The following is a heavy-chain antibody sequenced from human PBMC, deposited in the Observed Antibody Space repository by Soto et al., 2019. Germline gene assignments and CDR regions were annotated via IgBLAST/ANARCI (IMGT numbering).Heavy chain of an antibody. V-gene: IGHV1-18*01. CDR1: GYTFTSHG. CDR2: ISAYNGNT. CDR3: ARDLALFIAAAGPQGDY. D-gene: IGHD6-13*01. Sequence: QVQLVQSGAEVKKPGASVKVSCKASGYTFTSHGISWVRQAPGQGLEWMGWISAYNGNTNYAQKLQGRVTMTTDTSTSTAYRELRSLRSDDTAVYYCARDLALFIAAAGPQGDYWGQGTLVTVSS. J-gene: IGHJ4*02.